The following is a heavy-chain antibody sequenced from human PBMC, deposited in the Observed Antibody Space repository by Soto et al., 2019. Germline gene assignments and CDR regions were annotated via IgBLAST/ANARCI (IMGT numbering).Heavy chain of an antibody. J-gene: IGHJ4*02. Sequence: EVQLVESGGGLVQPGGSLRLSCAASGFTFSSYWMSWVRQAPGKGLGWWPNIRENGSGEFYVDSLKGRFTISRDNAKNSLFLQMSSLSAEDTAVYYCARGLSHLAARAEGVYFDYWGQGTLVTVSS. CDR1: GFTFSSYW. V-gene: IGHV3-7*01. CDR2: IRENGSGE. CDR3: ARGLSHLAARAEGVYFDY. D-gene: IGHD6-6*01.